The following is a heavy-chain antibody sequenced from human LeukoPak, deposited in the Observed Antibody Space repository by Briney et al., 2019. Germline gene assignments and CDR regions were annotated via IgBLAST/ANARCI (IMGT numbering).Heavy chain of an antibody. CDR1: GFTFRGAA. V-gene: IGHV3-23*01. CDR2: ISSSGANA. CDR3: AKDMELAS. Sequence: GGSLRLPCAASGFTFRGAAMTWVRQAPGKGLEWVSLISSSGANAYYADSVKGRFTISRDNSKNTLYLQMNNLRGEDTAEYYCAKDMELASWGQGTLVTVSS. D-gene: IGHD1-26*01. J-gene: IGHJ5*02.